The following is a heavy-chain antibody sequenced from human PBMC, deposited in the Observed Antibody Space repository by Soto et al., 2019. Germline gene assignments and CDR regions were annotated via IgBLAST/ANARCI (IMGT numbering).Heavy chain of an antibody. CDR2: IGGSGRTT. Sequence: EVQLLESGGGLVQPGGSLSLSCAASAFTFNNYAMSWVRQAPGKGLEWVSGIGGSGRTTYYADSVKGRFTIARDNSNNTLFLQMNSMRAEDTAVSYCAKSRYSDSSGDFYDYWGQGNLVTVSS. CDR3: AKSRYSDSSGDFYDY. CDR1: AFTFNNYA. J-gene: IGHJ4*02. D-gene: IGHD3-22*01. V-gene: IGHV3-23*01.